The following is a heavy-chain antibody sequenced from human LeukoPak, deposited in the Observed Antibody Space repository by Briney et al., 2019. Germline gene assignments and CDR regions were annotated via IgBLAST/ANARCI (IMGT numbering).Heavy chain of an antibody. D-gene: IGHD3-9*01. J-gene: IGHJ5*02. V-gene: IGHV3-23*01. CDR1: GFTFSSYA. Sequence: SGGSLRLSCAASGFTFSSYAVSWVRQAPGVGLEWVSTISGSGGSTFYADSVKGRFAISRDNSKNTLYLQMNSLRADDTAVYYCAKGYYDFLADYFHNWFNPWGQGTLVIVSS. CDR2: ISGSGGST. CDR3: AKGYYDFLADYFHNWFNP.